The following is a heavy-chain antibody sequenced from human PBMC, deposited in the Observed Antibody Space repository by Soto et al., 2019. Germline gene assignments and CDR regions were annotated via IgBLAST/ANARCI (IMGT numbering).Heavy chain of an antibody. CDR3: ARIQGYYYYMDV. CDR2: ISSSSSYI. CDR1: GFTFSSYS. D-gene: IGHD5-18*01. V-gene: IGHV3-21*01. Sequence: GGSLRLSCAASGFTFSSYSTNWVRQAPGKGLGWVSSISSSSSYIYYADSVKGRFTISRDNAKNSLYLQMNSLRAEDTAVYYCARIQGYYYYMDVLGKGTTVTVSS. J-gene: IGHJ6*03.